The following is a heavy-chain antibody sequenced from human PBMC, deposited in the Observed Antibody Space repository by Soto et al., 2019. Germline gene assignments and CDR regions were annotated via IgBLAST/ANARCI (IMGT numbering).Heavy chain of an antibody. J-gene: IGHJ3*02. CDR2: IYYSGST. CDR1: GGSSSRGGYY. D-gene: IGHD6-6*01. V-gene: IGHV4-61*08. CDR3: ARDAIAARQGTFDI. Sequence: SETLSLTCTVSGGSSSRGGYYWSWIRPHPGKGLEWIGYIYYSGSTNSNPSLKSRVTISVDTSKNQFSLKVSSVTAADTAVYYCARDAIAARQGTFDIWGQGTMVTVSS.